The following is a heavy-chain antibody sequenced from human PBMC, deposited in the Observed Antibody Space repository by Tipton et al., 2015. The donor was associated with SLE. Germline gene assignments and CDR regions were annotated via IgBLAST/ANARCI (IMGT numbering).Heavy chain of an antibody. CDR1: VGSFSGHH. Sequence: TLSLTCAVYVGSFSGHHWTWIRQPPGKGLEWIGEINQSGNTDYKSSLKSRVTISVDTSKNQFSLNLSSVTAADTAVYYCARVTGIGLGTWYFDLWGRGTLVTVSS. J-gene: IGHJ2*01. CDR2: INQSGNT. V-gene: IGHV4-34*01. CDR3: ARVTGIGLGTWYFDL. D-gene: IGHD3-16*01.